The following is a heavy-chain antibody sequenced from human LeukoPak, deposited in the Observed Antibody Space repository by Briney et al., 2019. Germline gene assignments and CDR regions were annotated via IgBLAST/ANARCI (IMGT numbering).Heavy chain of an antibody. D-gene: IGHD1/OR15-1a*01. V-gene: IGHV4-38-2*02. CDR3: ADTGTNVRYYFDY. J-gene: IGHJ4*02. Sequence: PSETLSLTCNVSGYSISSGYYWGWIRQPPGKGLEWIGSLYHSGSTHYNPSLKSRVTISKDRSKNQLSLKLSSVTAADTAVYYCADTGTNVRYYFDYWGQGTPVSVTS. CDR1: GYSISSGYY. CDR2: LYHSGST.